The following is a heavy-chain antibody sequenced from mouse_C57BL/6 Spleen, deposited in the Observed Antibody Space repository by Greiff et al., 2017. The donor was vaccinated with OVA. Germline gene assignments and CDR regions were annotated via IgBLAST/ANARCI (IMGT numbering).Heavy chain of an antibody. V-gene: IGHV1-53*01. CDR1: GYTFTSYW. Sequence: QVQLKQPGTELVKPGASVKLSCKASGYTFTSYWMHWVKQRPGQGLEWIGNINPSNGGTNYNEKFKSKATLTVDKSSSTAYMQLSSLTSEDSAVYYCAREKNWVYYFDYWGQGTTLTVSS. CDR2: INPSNGGT. D-gene: IGHD4-1*01. CDR3: AREKNWVYYFDY. J-gene: IGHJ2*01.